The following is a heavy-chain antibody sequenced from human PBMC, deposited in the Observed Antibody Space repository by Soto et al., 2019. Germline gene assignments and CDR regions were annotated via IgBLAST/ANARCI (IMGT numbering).Heavy chain of an antibody. CDR1: GFTFSSYS. D-gene: IGHD2-15*01. CDR3: ARDLPAATVVKPAFDY. V-gene: IGHV3-48*02. J-gene: IGHJ4*02. CDR2: ISSSSTI. Sequence: GGSLRLSCAASGFTFSSYSMNWVRQAPGKGLEWVSYISSSSTIYYADSVKGRFTISRDNAKNSLYLQMNSLRDEDTAVYYCARDLPAATVVKPAFDYWGQGTLVTVS.